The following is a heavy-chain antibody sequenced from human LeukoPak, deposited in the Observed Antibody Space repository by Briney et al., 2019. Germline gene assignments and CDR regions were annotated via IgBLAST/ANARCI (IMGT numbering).Heavy chain of an antibody. J-gene: IGHJ5*02. CDR1: GFTFSSYA. D-gene: IGHD6-6*01. CDR3: ASGGRIAARRGSNWFDP. Sequence: GRSLRLSCAASGFTFSSYAMHWVRQAPGKGLEWVAVISYDGSNKYYADSVKGRFTISRDNSKNTLYLQMNSLRVEDTAVYYCASGGRIAARRGSNWFDPWGQGTLVTVSS. V-gene: IGHV3-30*04. CDR2: ISYDGSNK.